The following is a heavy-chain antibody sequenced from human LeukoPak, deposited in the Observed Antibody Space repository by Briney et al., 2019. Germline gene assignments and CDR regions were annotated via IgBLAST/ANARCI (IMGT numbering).Heavy chain of an antibody. J-gene: IGHJ4*02. CDR1: GFTFSSYA. V-gene: IGHV3-23*01. CDR3: ARSSSGDYDY. CDR2: ISGSGGST. Sequence: SGGSLRLSCAASGFTFSSYAMSWVRQAPGKGLEWVSAISGSGGSTYYADSVKGRFTISRDNSKNTLYLQINSLRAEDTAVYYCARSSSGDYDYWGQGTLVTVSS. D-gene: IGHD6-19*01.